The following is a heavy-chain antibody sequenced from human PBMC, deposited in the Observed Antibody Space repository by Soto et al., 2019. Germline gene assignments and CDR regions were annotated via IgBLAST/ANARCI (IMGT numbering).Heavy chain of an antibody. CDR3: AKDTRPN. CDR2: ISWNSNTI. V-gene: IGHV3-9*01. Sequence: EVQLVESGGGLVQPGRSLRLSCAASGFTFDNYAMHWVRQAPGKGLEWVSGISWNSNTIAYADSVKGRFTISRDNAKNSLYLQMNSLRAEDTAFYYWAKDTRPNRGQGTLVTVSS. CDR1: GFTFDNYA. J-gene: IGHJ4*02.